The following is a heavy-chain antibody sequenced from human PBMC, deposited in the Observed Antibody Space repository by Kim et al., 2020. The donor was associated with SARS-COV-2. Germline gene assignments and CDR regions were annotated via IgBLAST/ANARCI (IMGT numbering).Heavy chain of an antibody. D-gene: IGHD6-13*01. CDR3: APYSSSWYYFDH. V-gene: IGHV4-39*01. J-gene: IGHJ4*02. Sequence: YNPPLKSRIPISVDTSKNQFSLKLSSVTAADTAVYYCAPYSSSWYYFDHWGQGTLVTVSS.